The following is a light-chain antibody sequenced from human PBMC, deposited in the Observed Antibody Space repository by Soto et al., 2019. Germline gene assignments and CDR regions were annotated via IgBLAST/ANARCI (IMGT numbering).Light chain of an antibody. CDR1: SSNIGSST. Sequence: QSVLTQPPSASGTPGQRVTISCSGSSSNIGSSTVNWYQHLPGTAPKLLIYSNNAQSSGVPDRFSGSKSGTSASLAISGLQSEDEADYYCAAWDDSLNGVEFGGGTKLTVL. CDR3: AAWDDSLNGVE. J-gene: IGLJ2*01. V-gene: IGLV1-44*01. CDR2: SNN.